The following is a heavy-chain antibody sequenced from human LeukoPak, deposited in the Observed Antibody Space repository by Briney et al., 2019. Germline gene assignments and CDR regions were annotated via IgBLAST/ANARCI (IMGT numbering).Heavy chain of an antibody. CDR3: ARGVTSPLDAFDI. CDR1: GGSISSYY. Sequence: SETLSLTCTVSGGSISSYYWNWMRQPPGKGLEWTGYLYNSGSTNYNPSLKSRLTISLDMSKNQLSLKLTSVTAADTAVYYCARGVTSPLDAFDIWGQGTTVTVSS. D-gene: IGHD1-26*01. V-gene: IGHV4-59*01. J-gene: IGHJ3*02. CDR2: LYNSGST.